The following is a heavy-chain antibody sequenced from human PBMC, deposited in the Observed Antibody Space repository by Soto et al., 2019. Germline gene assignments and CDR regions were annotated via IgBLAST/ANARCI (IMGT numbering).Heavy chain of an antibody. D-gene: IGHD3-22*01. J-gene: IGHJ4*02. CDR2: ISYGGGTT. CDR3: VKGEYYYDSSGYYPFDY. CDR1: EFTLSNYA. Sequence: PGGSLRLSCAASEFTLSNYAMSWVRQAPGKGLEWVSAISYGGGTTYYADSVKGRFTISRDNSKNTQYLQMSSLRADDTAVYYCVKGEYYYDSSGYYPFDYWGQGTLVTVSS. V-gene: IGHV3-23*01.